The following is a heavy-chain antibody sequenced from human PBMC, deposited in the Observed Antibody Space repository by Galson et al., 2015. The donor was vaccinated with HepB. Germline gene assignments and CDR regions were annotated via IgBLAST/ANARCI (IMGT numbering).Heavy chain of an antibody. V-gene: IGHV2-5*02. D-gene: IGHD4-17*01. J-gene: IGHJ4*01. CDR3: APAYAPLDY. Sequence: PALVKPTQTLTLTCTFSGFSLDTAGEGVGWVRQPPGKALEWLALIYWDDDKRYIPSLMNRLTITKDASKNQVVLTLADMDPIDTGPYSWAPAYAPLDYWGQESWSPSPQ. CDR1: GFSLDTAGEG. CDR2: IYWDDDK.